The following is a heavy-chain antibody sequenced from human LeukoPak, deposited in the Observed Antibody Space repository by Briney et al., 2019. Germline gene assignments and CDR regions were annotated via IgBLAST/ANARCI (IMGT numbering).Heavy chain of an antibody. CDR3: ARTHSRSDAFDT. D-gene: IGHD6-13*01. V-gene: IGHV3-21*01. Sequence: GGSLRLSCAASGFTFSSYSMNWVRQAPGKGLEWVSSISSSSSYIYYADSVKGRFTISRDNAKNSLYLQMNSLRAEDAAVYYCARTHSRSDAFDTWGQGTMVTVSS. CDR2: ISSSSSYI. CDR1: GFTFSSYS. J-gene: IGHJ3*02.